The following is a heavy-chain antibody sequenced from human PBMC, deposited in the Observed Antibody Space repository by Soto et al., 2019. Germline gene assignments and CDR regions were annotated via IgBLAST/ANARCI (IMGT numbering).Heavy chain of an antibody. V-gene: IGHV3-23*05. CDR1: GFTFNSYA. CDR3: VRPGLTVPGTRYFDH. J-gene: IGHJ4*02. Sequence: VPLLESGGAFVQPGGSLRLSCAASGFTFNSYAMSWVRQAPGKGLEWVSAIGSDGTAIQYADSVKGRFTISKDNSNDMLYLQMNSLRAEDTAVYYCVRPGLTVPGTRYFDHWGQGALVTVSS. CDR2: IGSDGTAI. D-gene: IGHD6-19*01.